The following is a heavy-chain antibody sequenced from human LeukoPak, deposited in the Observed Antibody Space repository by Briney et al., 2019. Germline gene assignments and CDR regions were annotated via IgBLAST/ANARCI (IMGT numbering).Heavy chain of an antibody. CDR3: ARRSIVVVPAAIMFYYYYYMDV. V-gene: IGHV4-34*01. D-gene: IGHD2-2*01. Sequence: SETLSLTCAVYGGSFSGYYWSWIRQPPGKGLEWIGEINHSGSTNYNPSLESRVTISVDTSKNQFSLKLSSVTAADTAVYYCARRSIVVVPAAIMFYYYYYMDVWGKGTTVTVSS. CDR1: GGSFSGYY. CDR2: INHSGST. J-gene: IGHJ6*03.